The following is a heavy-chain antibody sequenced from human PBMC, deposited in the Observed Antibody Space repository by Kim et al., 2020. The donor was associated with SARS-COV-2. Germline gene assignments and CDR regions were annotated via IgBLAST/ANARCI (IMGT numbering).Heavy chain of an antibody. V-gene: IGHV3-33*01. J-gene: IGHJ4*02. D-gene: IGHD6-6*01. CDR3: ARDLAALYYFDY. Sequence: YYAGPVKGRFTISRDNSKNTLYLQMNSLRAEDTAVYYCARDLAALYYFDYWGQGTLVTVSS.